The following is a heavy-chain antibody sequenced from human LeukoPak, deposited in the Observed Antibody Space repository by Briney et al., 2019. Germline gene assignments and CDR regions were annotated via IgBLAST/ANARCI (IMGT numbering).Heavy chain of an antibody. Sequence: GGSLRLSCEASGFTFSRYAMIWVRQAPGKGLEWVSAITGSGGGTQYADSVRGRFTVSRDNSKNTLYLQMNNLRTEDTAVYYCAKDRDIILMGHGMDVWGQGATVTVSS. D-gene: IGHD3-10*01. CDR1: GFTFSRYA. V-gene: IGHV3-23*01. CDR2: ITGSGGGT. CDR3: AKDRDIILMGHGMDV. J-gene: IGHJ6*02.